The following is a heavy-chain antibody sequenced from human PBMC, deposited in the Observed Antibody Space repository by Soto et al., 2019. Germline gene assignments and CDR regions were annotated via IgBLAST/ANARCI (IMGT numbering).Heavy chain of an antibody. CDR3: ARGVMAKDY. Sequence: SETLSLTCTVSGGSISSYYWSWIRQPPGKGLEWSGYIYYSGSTNYNPSLKSRVTISVDTSKNQFSLKLSSVTAADTAVSYCARGVMAKDYWGQGPLVTVSS. J-gene: IGHJ4*02. V-gene: IGHV4-59*01. CDR2: IYYSGST. CDR1: GGSISSYY. D-gene: IGHD2-21*01.